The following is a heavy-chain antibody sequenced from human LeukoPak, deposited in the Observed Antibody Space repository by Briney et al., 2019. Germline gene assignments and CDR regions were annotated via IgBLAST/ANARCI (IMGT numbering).Heavy chain of an antibody. D-gene: IGHD3-22*01. CDR1: GYSFTSYW. V-gene: IGHV5-51*01. J-gene: IGHJ4*02. CDR3: ARLSGYVDTAMVGPAYYDSSGYYLDY. CDR2: IYPGDSDT. Sequence: GESLKISCKGSGYSFTSYWIGWVRQMPGKGLEWMGIIYPGDSDTRYSPSFQGQVTISADKSISTAYLQWSSLKASDTAMYYCARLSGYVDTAMVGPAYYDSSGYYLDYWGQGTLVTVSS.